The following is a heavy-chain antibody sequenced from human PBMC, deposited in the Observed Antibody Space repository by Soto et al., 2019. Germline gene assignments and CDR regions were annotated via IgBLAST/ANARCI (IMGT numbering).Heavy chain of an antibody. Sequence: QVQLVESGGGVVQPGRSLRLSCAASGFTFSNYAMHWVRQAPGKGLEWVAVISYDGSNKYYADSVKGRFSISRDNSKNTLYLQMSSRRPEDTAVYYCAREWAWGQGTMVTVSS. CDR1: GFTFSNYA. J-gene: IGHJ3*01. CDR3: AREWA. V-gene: IGHV3-30-3*01. CDR2: ISYDGSNK. D-gene: IGHD1-26*01.